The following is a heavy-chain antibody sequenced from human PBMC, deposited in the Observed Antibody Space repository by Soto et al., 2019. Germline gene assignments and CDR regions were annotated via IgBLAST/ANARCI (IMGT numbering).Heavy chain of an antibody. CDR3: VRRVSGNYDY. CDR1: GFTFSSYD. V-gene: IGHV3-64*01. Sequence: EVQLAESGGGMVQPGGSLRLSCVASGFTFSSYDMQWVRQAPGKGLEYVSSISSNGGTTYYGNSVKGRFTISRDNPKNTLYLQMGSLRAEDMAVYYCVRRVSGNYDYWGQGTLVTVSS. J-gene: IGHJ4*02. CDR2: ISSNGGTT. D-gene: IGHD1-7*01.